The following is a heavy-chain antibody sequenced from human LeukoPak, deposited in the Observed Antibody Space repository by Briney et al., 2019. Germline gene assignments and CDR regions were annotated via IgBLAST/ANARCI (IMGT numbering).Heavy chain of an antibody. J-gene: IGHJ5*02. V-gene: IGHV1-18*01. CDR1: GYTFNRYG. CDR3: ATWQVDGGP. Sequence: GASVKVSCKASGYTFNRYGISWVRQAPGQGLEWMGWIGSYNGNTNYAQKLQGRVTMTTDTSTSTAYMELRSLKSDDTAVYYCATWQVDGGPWGQGTLVTVSS. CDR2: IGSYNGNT. D-gene: IGHD2-15*01.